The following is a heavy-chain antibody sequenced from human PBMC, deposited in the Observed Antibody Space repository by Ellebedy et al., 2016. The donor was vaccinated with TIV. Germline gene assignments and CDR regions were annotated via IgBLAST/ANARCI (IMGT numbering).Heavy chain of an antibody. CDR1: GGSISSYY. V-gene: IGHV4-59*08. D-gene: IGHD6-19*01. CDR2: IYYSGST. Sequence: MPSETPSLTCTVSGGSISSYYWSWIRQPPGKGLEWIGYIYYSGSTNYNPSLKSRVTISVDTSKNQFSLKLSSVTAADTAVYYCARQTPFGWYGAFDIWGQGTMVTVSS. CDR3: ARQTPFGWYGAFDI. J-gene: IGHJ3*02.